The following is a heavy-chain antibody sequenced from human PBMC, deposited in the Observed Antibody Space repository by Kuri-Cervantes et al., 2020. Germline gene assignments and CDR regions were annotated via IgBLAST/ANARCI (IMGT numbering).Heavy chain of an antibody. CDR1: GYTFTSNY. Sequence: ASVKVSCKASGYTFTSNYMHWVRQAPGQGLEWMGIINPSTGNTNYAQRFQGSVTMTRDTSTSTVYMELSSLRSEDTAVYYCATRAPVIGSSWQPYYFDYWGQGTLVTVSS. V-gene: IGHV1-46*01. J-gene: IGHJ4*02. CDR3: ATRAPVIGSSWQPYYFDY. CDR2: INPSTGNT. D-gene: IGHD6-13*01.